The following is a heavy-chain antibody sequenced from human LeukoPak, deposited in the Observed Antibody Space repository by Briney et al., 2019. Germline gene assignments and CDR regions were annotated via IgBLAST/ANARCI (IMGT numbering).Heavy chain of an antibody. CDR2: IYHSGST. D-gene: IGHD2-21*01. V-gene: IGHV4-30-2*01. Sequence: SQTLSLTCTVSGGSISSGGYYWSWIRQPPGKGLEWIGYIYHSGSTYYNPSLKSRVTISVDRSKNQFSLKLSSVTAADTAVYYCARAVVVIAAPYYFDHWGLGTPVTVSS. CDR3: ARAVVVIAAPYYFDH. CDR1: GGSISSGGYY. J-gene: IGHJ4*02.